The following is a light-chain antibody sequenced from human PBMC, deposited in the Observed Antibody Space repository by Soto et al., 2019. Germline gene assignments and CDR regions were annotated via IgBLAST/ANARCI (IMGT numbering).Light chain of an antibody. V-gene: IGKV3-20*01. Sequence: EIVLTQSPGTLSLSPGERVTLSCRASQSVGSSFLAWYQQKPGQAPRLLIYGASNRATGIPDRFSGSGSGTDFTLTISRLEPEDFAVYYCQQYGSSLPITFGQGTRLEIK. J-gene: IGKJ5*01. CDR1: QSVGSSF. CDR3: QQYGSSLPIT. CDR2: GAS.